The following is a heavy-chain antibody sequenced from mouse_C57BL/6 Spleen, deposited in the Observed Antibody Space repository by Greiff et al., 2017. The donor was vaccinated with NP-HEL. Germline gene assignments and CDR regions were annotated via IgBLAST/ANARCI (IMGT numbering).Heavy chain of an antibody. CDR2: IRLKSDNYAT. J-gene: IGHJ1*03. D-gene: IGHD1-1*01. V-gene: IGHV6-3*01. Sequence: EVKLEESGGGLVQPGGSMKLSCVASGFTFSNYWMNWVRQSPEQGLEWVAQIRLKSDNYATHYAESVKGRFTISRDDSKSSVYLQMNNLRAEDTGIYYCTAITTVVASYWYFDVWGTGTTVTVSS. CDR3: TAITTVVASYWYFDV. CDR1: GFTFSNYW.